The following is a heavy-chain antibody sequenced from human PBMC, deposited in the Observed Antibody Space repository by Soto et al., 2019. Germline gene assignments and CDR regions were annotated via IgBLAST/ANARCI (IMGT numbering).Heavy chain of an antibody. D-gene: IGHD3-16*01. CDR2: ISSSCSYT. Sequence: PGGSLRLSCAASGFTFSDYYMSWIRQAPGKGLEWVSYISSSCSYTNYADSVKGRFTISRDNAKNSLYLQMNSLRAEDTAVYYCARDWGGTTTPNFPRNYGMDVWGQGTTVTVSS. V-gene: IGHV3-11*06. CDR3: ARDWGGTTTPNFPRNYGMDV. J-gene: IGHJ6*02. CDR1: GFTFSDYY.